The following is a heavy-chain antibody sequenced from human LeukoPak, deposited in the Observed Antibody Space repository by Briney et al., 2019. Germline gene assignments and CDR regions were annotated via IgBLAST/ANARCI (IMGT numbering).Heavy chain of an antibody. CDR3: AKSNAWDWFDP. D-gene: IGHD4-11*01. CDR2: IYYTGNT. Sequence: SETLSLTCAVSGGSISSGGYSWSWIRQPPGKGLEWIGEIYYTGNTNYNPSLKSRVTISVDKSNNQFSLNLSSVTAADTAVYYCAKSNAWDWFDPWGQGTLVTVSS. CDR1: GGSISSGGYS. J-gene: IGHJ5*02. V-gene: IGHV4-30-4*07.